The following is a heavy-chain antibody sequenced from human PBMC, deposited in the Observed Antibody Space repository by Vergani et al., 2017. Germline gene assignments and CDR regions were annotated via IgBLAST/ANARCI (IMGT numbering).Heavy chain of an antibody. CDR3: ARNPYCGGDCYSDAFDI. J-gene: IGHJ3*02. CDR2: IYYSGST. CDR1: VGSISSYY. D-gene: IGHD2-21*02. Sequence: QVQLQESGPGLVKPSETLSLTCTVSVGSISSYYWSWIRQPPGKGLEWIGYIYYSGSTNYNPSLKSRVTISVDTSKNQFSLKLSSVIAADTAVYYCARNPYCGGDCYSDAFDIWGQGTMVTVSS. V-gene: IGHV4-59*01.